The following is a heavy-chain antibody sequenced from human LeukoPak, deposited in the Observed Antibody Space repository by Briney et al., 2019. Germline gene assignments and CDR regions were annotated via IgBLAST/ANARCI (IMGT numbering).Heavy chain of an antibody. CDR1: GYAFINYG. V-gene: IGHV1-18*01. Sequence: ASVKVSCKASGYAFINYGISWVRQAPGQGIEWMGWRSIYKGNTDYKIQGRVTMTTDTSTNTAYMEVRSLRSDDTAVYYCARGGPFPSSSSSREYYLDYWGQGTLVTVSS. CDR2: RSIYKGNT. CDR3: ARGGPFPSSSSSREYYLDY. J-gene: IGHJ4*02. D-gene: IGHD6-6*01.